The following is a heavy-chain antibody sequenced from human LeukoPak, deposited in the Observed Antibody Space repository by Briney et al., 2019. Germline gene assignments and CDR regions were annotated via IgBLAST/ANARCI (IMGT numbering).Heavy chain of an antibody. CDR3: ARDREQWLERGDAFDI. CDR2: INAYNGNT. V-gene: IGHV1-18*01. D-gene: IGHD6-19*01. CDR1: GYTFTSYG. J-gene: IGHJ3*02. Sequence: ASVKVSCKASGYTFTSYGISWVRQAPGQGLEWMGWINAYNGNTNYAQKLQGRVTMTTDTSTSTAYMELRSLRSDDTAVYYCARDREQWLERGDAFDIWGQGTMVTVSS.